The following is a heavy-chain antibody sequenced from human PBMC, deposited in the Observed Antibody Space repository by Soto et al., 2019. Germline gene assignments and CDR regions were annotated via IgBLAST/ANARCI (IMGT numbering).Heavy chain of an antibody. Sequence: PGGSLRLSCAASGFTFSNAWMSWVRQAPGKGLEWVGRIKSKTDGGTTDYAAPVKGRFTISRDDSKNTLYLQMNSLKTEDTAVYYCTTETLSSSWSPDYYGMDVWGQGTTVTVSS. CDR3: TTETLSSSWSPDYYGMDV. D-gene: IGHD6-13*01. J-gene: IGHJ6*02. CDR1: GFTFSNAW. V-gene: IGHV3-15*01. CDR2: IKSKTDGGTT.